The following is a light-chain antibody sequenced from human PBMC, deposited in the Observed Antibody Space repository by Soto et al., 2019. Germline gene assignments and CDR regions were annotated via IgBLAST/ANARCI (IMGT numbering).Light chain of an antibody. J-gene: IGKJ2*01. Sequence: DIQMTQSPSSLSASVGDRVTITCRASQSISSYLNWYQQKPGKAPKLLIYAASSLHSGVPSRFSGSGSGTDITLTISRLQPEDFASYYYQQSYSTPTFGQGTKLEIK. CDR1: QSISSY. V-gene: IGKV1-39*01. CDR3: QQSYSTPT. CDR2: AAS.